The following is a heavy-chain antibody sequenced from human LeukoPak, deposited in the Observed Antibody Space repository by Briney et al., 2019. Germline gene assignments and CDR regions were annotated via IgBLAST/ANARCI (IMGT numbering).Heavy chain of an antibody. Sequence: GGSLRPSCAGAGFTFRSYSMNWVRQAPGKGLEWVSYISSSSGNIYYADSVKGRFTISRDNAKNSLYLQMNSLRAEDTAVYYCARGGSYYNEAFDIWGQGTMVTVSS. J-gene: IGHJ3*02. CDR2: ISSSSGNI. CDR3: ARGGSYYNEAFDI. D-gene: IGHD1-26*01. CDR1: GFTFRSYS. V-gene: IGHV3-48*01.